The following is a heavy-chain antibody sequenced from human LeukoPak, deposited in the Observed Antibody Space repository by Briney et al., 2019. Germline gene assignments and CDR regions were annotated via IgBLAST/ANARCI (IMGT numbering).Heavy chain of an antibody. V-gene: IGHV3-64D*06. Sequence: GGSLRLSCAASRFTFSSYWMSWVRQAPGKGLEYVSAISSNGDSTYYADSVKGRFTISRDNSKNTLYLQMSSLRPEDTAVYYCVKLRYDYVWGSYLDYWGQGTLVTVSS. D-gene: IGHD3-16*02. CDR1: RFTFSSYW. J-gene: IGHJ4*02. CDR3: VKLRYDYVWGSYLDY. CDR2: ISSNGDST.